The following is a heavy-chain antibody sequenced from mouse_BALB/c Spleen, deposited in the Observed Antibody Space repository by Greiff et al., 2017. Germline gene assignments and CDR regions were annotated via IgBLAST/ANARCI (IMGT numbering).Heavy chain of an antibody. J-gene: IGHJ3*01. D-gene: IGHD2-1*01. V-gene: IGHV7-1*02. CDR1: GFTFSDFY. CDR3: ASFYGNYGENAY. CDR2: SRNKANDYTT. Sequence: EVNVVESGGGLVQPGGSLRLSCATSGFTFSDFYMEWVRQPPGKRLEWIAASRNKANDYTTEYSASVKGRFIVSRDTSQSILYLQMNALRAEDTAIYYCASFYGNYGENAYWGQGTLVTVSA.